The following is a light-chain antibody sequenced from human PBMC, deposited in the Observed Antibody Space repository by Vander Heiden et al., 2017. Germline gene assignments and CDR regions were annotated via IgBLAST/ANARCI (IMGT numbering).Light chain of an antibody. Sequence: DIQMTQSPSSLSASVGDRVTMTCRASQSIGKYLAWFQQKPGKAPESLIYAASSLQSGVPSRFSGGGSGTDFTLTISSLQPEDFATYYCQQYNSYPYTFGQGTKLEIK. CDR3: QQYNSYPYT. V-gene: IGKV1-16*01. J-gene: IGKJ2*01. CDR2: AAS. CDR1: QSIGKY.